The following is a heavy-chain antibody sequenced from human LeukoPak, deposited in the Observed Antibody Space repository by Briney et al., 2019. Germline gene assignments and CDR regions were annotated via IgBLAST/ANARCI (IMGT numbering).Heavy chain of an antibody. D-gene: IGHD3-3*01. Sequence: PSETLSLTCTVSGGSISSYYWSWIRQPPGKGLVWFGYIYYSGSTNYNPSLKSRVTISVDTSKNQCSLKLSSVTAADTAVYYWARDGIGEYDFWSGYYHYYMDVWGKGTTVTVSS. V-gene: IGHV4-59*01. CDR2: IYYSGST. CDR1: GGSISSYY. CDR3: ARDGIGEYDFWSGYYHYYMDV. J-gene: IGHJ6*03.